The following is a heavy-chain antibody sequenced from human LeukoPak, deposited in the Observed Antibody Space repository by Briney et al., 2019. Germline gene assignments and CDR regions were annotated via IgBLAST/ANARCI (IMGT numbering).Heavy chain of an antibody. CDR1: GGSISSGGYS. J-gene: IGHJ3*02. Sequence: PSQTLSLTCAVSGGSISSGGYSWSWIRQPPGKGLEWIGYIYHSGSTYYNPSLKSRVTISVDRSKNQFSLKLSSVTAADTAVYYCARVWYYDSSGQHGAFDIWGQGTMVTVSS. CDR2: IYHSGST. V-gene: IGHV4-30-2*01. CDR3: ARVWYYDSSGQHGAFDI. D-gene: IGHD3-22*01.